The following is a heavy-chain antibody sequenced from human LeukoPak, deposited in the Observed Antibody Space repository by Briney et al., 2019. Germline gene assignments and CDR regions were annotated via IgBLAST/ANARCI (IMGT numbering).Heavy chain of an antibody. CDR1: GFTFSNFG. Sequence: GRPLRLSCAASGFTFSNFGMHWVRQAPGKGLEWVAVIWYTGGDIYYSDSVKGRFTISRDNSKNTLYLQMSSLRVEDTAVYYCARDLKTPYYFGSGSFYYGMDVWGQGTTVTVSS. D-gene: IGHD3-10*01. V-gene: IGHV3-33*01. J-gene: IGHJ6*02. CDR2: IWYTGGDI. CDR3: ARDLKTPYYFGSGSFYYGMDV.